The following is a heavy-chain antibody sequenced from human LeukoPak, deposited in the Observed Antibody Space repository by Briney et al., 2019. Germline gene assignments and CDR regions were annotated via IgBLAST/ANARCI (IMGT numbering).Heavy chain of an antibody. D-gene: IGHD1-26*01. V-gene: IGHV3-33*01. CDR1: GFTFSSYG. J-gene: IGHJ4*02. CDR2: IWYDGSNK. CDR3: AREPSEPYYFDY. Sequence: GRSLRLSCAASGFTFSSYGMHWVRQAPGKGLEWVAVIWYDGSNKYYADSVKGRFTISRDISKSTLFLQMNSLRAEDTAVYYCAREPSEPYYFDYWGQGTLVTVSS.